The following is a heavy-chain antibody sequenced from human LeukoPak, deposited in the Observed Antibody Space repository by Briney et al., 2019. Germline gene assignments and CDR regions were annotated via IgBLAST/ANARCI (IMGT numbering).Heavy chain of an antibody. Sequence: PSETLSLTCTVSGGSISSSSYYWGWIRQPPGKGLEWIGSIYYSGSTYYNPSLKSRVTISADTSKNQFSLKLSSVTAADTAVYYCARQGLRIAVADTFDYWGQGTLVTVSS. CDR3: ARQGLRIAVADTFDY. CDR2: IYYSGST. CDR1: GGSISSSSYY. J-gene: IGHJ4*02. D-gene: IGHD6-19*01. V-gene: IGHV4-39*01.